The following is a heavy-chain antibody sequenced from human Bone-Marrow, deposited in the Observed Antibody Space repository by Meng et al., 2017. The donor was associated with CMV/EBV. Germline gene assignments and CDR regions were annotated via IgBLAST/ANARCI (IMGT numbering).Heavy chain of an antibody. CDR3: AKSPLRFLEWLSSFDY. CDR1: GFTFSSYA. V-gene: IGHV3-23*01. CDR2: ISGSGGST. Sequence: GESLKISCAASGFTFSSYAMSWVRQAPGKGLEWVSAISGSGGSTYYADSVKGRFTISRDNSKNTLYLQMNSLRAEDTAVYYCAKSPLRFLEWLSSFDYWGQGTLVTVSS. J-gene: IGHJ4*02. D-gene: IGHD3-3*01.